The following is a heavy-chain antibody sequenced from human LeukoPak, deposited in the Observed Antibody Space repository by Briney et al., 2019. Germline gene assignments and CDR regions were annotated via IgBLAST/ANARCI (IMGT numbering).Heavy chain of an antibody. CDR2: IYSGGST. J-gene: IGHJ4*02. Sequence: GGSLRLSCAASGFTVSSNYKSWVRQAPGKGLEWVSVIYSGGSTYYADSVKGRFTISRDNSKNTLYLQMNSLRAEDTAVYYCAKMGEDYYDSSGYPYFDYWGQGTLVTVSS. V-gene: IGHV3-66*02. CDR3: AKMGEDYYDSSGYPYFDY. D-gene: IGHD3-22*01. CDR1: GFTVSSNY.